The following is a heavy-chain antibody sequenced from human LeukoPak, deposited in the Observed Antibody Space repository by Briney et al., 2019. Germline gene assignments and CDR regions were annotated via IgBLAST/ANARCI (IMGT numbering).Heavy chain of an antibody. CDR2: IGGDGGRT. Sequence: AGGSLRLSCAASGFTFDNYALHWVRQAPGKGLEWVSLIGGDGGRTYYADSVWGRFTISRDNSKNSLYLQMNSLTTEDSALYYCARDTGTAWTFDSWGQGTLVTVSS. CDR1: GFTFDNYA. D-gene: IGHD2-8*02. J-gene: IGHJ4*02. CDR3: ARDTGTAWTFDS. V-gene: IGHV3-43*02.